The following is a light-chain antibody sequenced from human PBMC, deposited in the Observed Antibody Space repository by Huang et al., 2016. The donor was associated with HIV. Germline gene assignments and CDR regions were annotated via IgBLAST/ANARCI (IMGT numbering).Light chain of an antibody. CDR1: ESVRRTY. Sequence: EIVLTQSPGTLSLSPGEGATVSCRANESVRRTYLAWYRQSGGQTPRLLIYGAANRATGSPYRFSGSGSGTDFTLTISRLEPEDFAVYYCQQYGTSPWTFGQGTKVEIK. J-gene: IGKJ1*01. V-gene: IGKV3-20*01. CDR2: GAA. CDR3: QQYGTSPWT.